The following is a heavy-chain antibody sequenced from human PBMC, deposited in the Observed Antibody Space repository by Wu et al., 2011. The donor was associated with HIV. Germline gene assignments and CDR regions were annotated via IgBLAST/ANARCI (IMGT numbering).Heavy chain of an antibody. D-gene: IGHD7-27*01. CDR1: GYTFIGYH. CDR2: INPNRGGT. V-gene: IGHV1-2*02. Sequence: QVQLVPSGAGVKKPGASVKVSCKTSGYTFIGYHMHWVRQAPGQGLEWMGSINPNRGGTSYAHKFQGRVTMTRDPSVTTVHMELSRLTSDDTAIYYCAREKLGMGGGAFDYVGPGTCSPSPQ. CDR3: AREKLGMGGGAFDY. J-gene: IGHJ4*01.